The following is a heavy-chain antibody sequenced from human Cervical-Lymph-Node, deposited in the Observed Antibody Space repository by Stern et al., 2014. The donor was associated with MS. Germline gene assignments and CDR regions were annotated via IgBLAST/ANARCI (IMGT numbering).Heavy chain of an antibody. D-gene: IGHD2/OR15-2a*01. CDR2: IYIGGSA. V-gene: IGHV3-53*01. Sequence: EVQLLESGGGLVQPGGSLRLSCAASGFTVSSNYMTWVRRAPGKWLEWVSVIYIGGSAYYADSVKGRFTISRDNSKNTLDLQMNSLTVEDTAVYYCARGVFNTFYFDYWGQGTLVTVSS. CDR1: GFTVSSNY. J-gene: IGHJ4*02. CDR3: ARGVFNTFYFDY.